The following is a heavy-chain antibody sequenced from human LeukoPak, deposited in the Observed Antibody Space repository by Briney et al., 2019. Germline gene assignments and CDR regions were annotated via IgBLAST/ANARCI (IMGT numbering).Heavy chain of an antibody. CDR1: GGSISSSNW. D-gene: IGHD3-10*01. V-gene: IGHV4-4*02. Sequence: SETLSLTCAVSGGSISSSNWWSWVRQPPGKGLEWIGEIYHSGSTNYNPSLKSRVTISVDKSKNQFSLKLSSVTAADTAVYYCARGPQRRVTMVRGVNDAFDIWGQGTMVTVSS. CDR2: IYHSGST. J-gene: IGHJ3*02. CDR3: ARGPQRRVTMVRGVNDAFDI.